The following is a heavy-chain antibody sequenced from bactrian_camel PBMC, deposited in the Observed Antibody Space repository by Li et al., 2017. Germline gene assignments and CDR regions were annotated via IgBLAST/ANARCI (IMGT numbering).Heavy chain of an antibody. CDR2: VASNGGST. J-gene: IGHJ4*01. CDR1: GFTYARAC. D-gene: IGHD5*01. V-gene: IGHV3S26*01. Sequence: HVQLVESGGGSVQAGGSLRLSCAASGFTYARACMSWVRQAPGKGLEWVSGVASNGGSTEYADSIVGRFTISEDVDTLYLQMNNLQPQDSGVYYCATGHREPGWVPRSVGTQVTVS.